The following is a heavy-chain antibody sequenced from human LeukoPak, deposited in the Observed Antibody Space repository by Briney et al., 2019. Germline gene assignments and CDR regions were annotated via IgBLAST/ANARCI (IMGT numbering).Heavy chain of an antibody. D-gene: IGHD3-16*01. Sequence: PGGSLILSCAASGFTFSSYSMNWVRQAPGKELEWVSSISSSSSYIYYADSVKGRFTISRDNAKNSLYLQMNSLRAEDTAVYYCARDLSRLQYGMDVWGQGTTVTVSS. V-gene: IGHV3-21*01. CDR3: ARDLSRLQYGMDV. CDR2: ISSSSSYI. CDR1: GFTFSSYS. J-gene: IGHJ6*02.